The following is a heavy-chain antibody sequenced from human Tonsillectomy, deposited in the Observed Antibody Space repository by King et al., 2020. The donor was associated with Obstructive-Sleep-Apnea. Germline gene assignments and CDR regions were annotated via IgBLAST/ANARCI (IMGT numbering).Heavy chain of an antibody. CDR3: SRGGLD. CDR2: INHSGST. Sequence: VQLQQWGAGLLKPSETLSLSCAVDGGSFSDNYYSWIRQPPGNGLEWIGEINHSGSTNYNPSLKSRVSISVDTSKTQFSLRLTYVTAADSAVYYCSRGGLDWGQGTLVTVSS. CDR1: GGSFSDNY. V-gene: IGHV4-34*01. J-gene: IGHJ4*02.